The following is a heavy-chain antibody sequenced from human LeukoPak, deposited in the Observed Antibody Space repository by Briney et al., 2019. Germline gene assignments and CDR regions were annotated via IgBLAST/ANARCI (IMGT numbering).Heavy chain of an antibody. CDR3: ANERAASSTGRLYYFDY. CDR2: IRFNGSNQ. V-gene: IGHV3-30*02. J-gene: IGHJ4*02. CDR1: GFIFSTYG. Sequence: GGSLRLSCAASGFIFSTYGMHWVRQAPGKGLEWVAFIRFNGSNQYYADSVKGRLTISRDNSKNTLHLQMNSLRAEDTAVYFCANERAASSTGRLYYFDYWGQGTLVTASS. D-gene: IGHD1-14*01.